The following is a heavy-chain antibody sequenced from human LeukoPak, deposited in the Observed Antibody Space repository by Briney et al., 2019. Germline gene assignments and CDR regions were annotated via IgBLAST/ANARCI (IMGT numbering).Heavy chain of an antibody. V-gene: IGHV3-23*01. Sequence: VGSLRLSSAASGFTFSRYAMSAVRQALGEGLEKGSAISGSGGSTYSADSVKGPFTFSRDDSTNTLYLQMNSLRAQDTPAYNCAKAAFYDILTGLDCWGQGALVTVSS. D-gene: IGHD3-9*01. J-gene: IGHJ4*02. CDR3: AKAAFYDILTGLDC. CDR1: GFTFSRYA. CDR2: ISGSGGST.